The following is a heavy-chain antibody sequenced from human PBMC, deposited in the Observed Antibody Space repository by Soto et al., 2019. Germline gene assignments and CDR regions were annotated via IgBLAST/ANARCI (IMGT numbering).Heavy chain of an antibody. CDR3: ARERPLRMSYCSSTSCYTGTGLDP. D-gene: IGHD2-2*02. J-gene: IGHJ5*02. Sequence: ASVKVSCKASGYTFTSYCISWVRQAPGQGLEWMGWISAYNGNTNYAQKLQGRGTMTTDTSTSTAYMELRSPRSDDTAVYYCARERPLRMSYCSSTSCYTGTGLDPWGQGTLVTVSS. CDR2: ISAYNGNT. V-gene: IGHV1-18*01. CDR1: GYTFTSYC.